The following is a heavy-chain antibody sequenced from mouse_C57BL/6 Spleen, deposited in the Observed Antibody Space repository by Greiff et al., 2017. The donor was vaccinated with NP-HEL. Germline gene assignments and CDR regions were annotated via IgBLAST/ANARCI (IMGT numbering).Heavy chain of an antibody. CDR2: ISDGGSYT. V-gene: IGHV5-4*01. CDR3: ARDYDGYLRGAMDY. D-gene: IGHD2-3*01. J-gene: IGHJ4*01. Sequence: EVMLVESGGGLVKPGGSLKLSCAASGFTFSSYAMSWVRQTPEKRLEWVATISDGGSYTYYPDNVKGRFTISRDNAKNNLYLQMSHLKSEDTAMYYCARDYDGYLRGAMDYWGQGTSVTVSS. CDR1: GFTFSSYA.